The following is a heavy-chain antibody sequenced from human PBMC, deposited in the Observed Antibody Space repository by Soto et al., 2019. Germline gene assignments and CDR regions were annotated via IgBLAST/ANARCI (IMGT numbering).Heavy chain of an antibody. CDR3: ARLEKQHLAFDY. J-gene: IGHJ4*02. Sequence: GASVKVSCKASGYTFTGYYMHWVRQAPGQGLEWMGWINPNSGGTNYAQKFQGGVSMTRDTSITTAYMELSRLRSDDTAVYYCARLEKQHLAFDYWGQGTLVTVSS. CDR1: GYTFTGYY. V-gene: IGHV1-2*02. CDR2: INPNSGGT. D-gene: IGHD6-13*01.